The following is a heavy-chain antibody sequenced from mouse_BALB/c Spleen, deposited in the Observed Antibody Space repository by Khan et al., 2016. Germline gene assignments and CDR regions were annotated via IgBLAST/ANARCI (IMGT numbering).Heavy chain of an antibody. CDR2: ISYSGTT. CDR1: GYSITNNCA. V-gene: IGHV3-2*02. Sequence: EVQLQESGPGLVKPSQSLSLTCTVTGYSITNNCAWNWIRQFPGNKLEWMGYISYSGTTSSNPSLKSRISITRDTSKNQFFLQLNSVTSEDPATCYCARSVYGNDWYCDGWGAATPVTVSS. D-gene: IGHD2-10*02. J-gene: IGHJ1*01. CDR3: ARSVYGNDWYCDG.